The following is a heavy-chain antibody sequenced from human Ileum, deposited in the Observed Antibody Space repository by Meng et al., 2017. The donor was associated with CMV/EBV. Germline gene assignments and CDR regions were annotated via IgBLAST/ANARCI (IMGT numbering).Heavy chain of an antibody. CDR1: GGSISSYY. V-gene: IGHV4-4*07. CDR3: ARADDSSGYCFDY. Sequence: APGRDIVKPSETCSLTCTVSGGSISSYYWSWIRQTAGNGLEWIGRIYTSGSTNYNPSLKSRVTMSVDTSKNQFSLKLSSVTAADTAVYYCARADDSSGYCFDYWGQGTLVTVSS. J-gene: IGHJ4*02. CDR2: IYTSGST. D-gene: IGHD3-22*01.